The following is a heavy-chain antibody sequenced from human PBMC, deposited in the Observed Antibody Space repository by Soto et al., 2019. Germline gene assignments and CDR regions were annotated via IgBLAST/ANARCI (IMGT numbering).Heavy chain of an antibody. D-gene: IGHD5-12*01. CDR3: ARVSFSSWPVAYFDY. CDR1: GGPISSYY. V-gene: IGHV4-59*01. CDR2: IYYSGST. Sequence: PSETLSLTCTVSGGPISSYYWSWMRQPPGKGLEWIGYIYYSGSTNYNPSLKSRVTISVDTSKNQFSLKLSSVTAADTAVYYCARVSFSSWPVAYFDYWGQGTLVTVSS. J-gene: IGHJ4*02.